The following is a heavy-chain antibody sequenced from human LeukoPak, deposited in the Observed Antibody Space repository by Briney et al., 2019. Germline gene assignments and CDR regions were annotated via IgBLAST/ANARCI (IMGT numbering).Heavy chain of an antibody. V-gene: IGHV3-53*01. D-gene: IGHD2-21*02. CDR1: GLTVSSNY. J-gene: IGHJ3*02. CDR2: IYSGSST. Sequence: PGGSLRLCCAASGLTVSSNYMRWVRQAPGKGLEWLSVIYSGSSTYYSDSVKVRCTISRDKSKNTLYLQMNSLRAEDTAVYCCARVIFGVGDCGGVGAFDIWGQGTIVTGSS. CDR3: ARVIFGVGDCGGVGAFDI.